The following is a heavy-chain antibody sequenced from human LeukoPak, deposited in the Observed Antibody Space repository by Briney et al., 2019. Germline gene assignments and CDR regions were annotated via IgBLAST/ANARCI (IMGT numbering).Heavy chain of an antibody. V-gene: IGHV5-51*01. D-gene: IGHD5-24*01. CDR3: ARRKMATITPHLDY. CDR2: TYPGDSDT. Sequence: GGSLKISCKGSGYSFTSYWIGWVRHMPGEGLEGRGITYPGDSDTRYSPSFQGQVTISADNSISTAYLQQSSLKAADTAMYYYARRKMATITPHLDYWRQGTLVSVSS. CDR1: GYSFTSYW. J-gene: IGHJ4*02.